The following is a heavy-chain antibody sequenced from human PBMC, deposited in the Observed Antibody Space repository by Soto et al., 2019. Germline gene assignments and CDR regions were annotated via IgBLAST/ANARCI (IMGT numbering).Heavy chain of an antibody. CDR1: GGSISSSSYY. J-gene: IGHJ4*02. CDR2: IYYSGST. D-gene: IGHD3-16*01. CDR3: ARWGGDSDTRMRVDY. V-gene: IGHV4-39*01. Sequence: QLQLQESGPGLVKPSETLSLTCTVSGGSISSSSYYWGWIRQPPGKGLEWIGSIYYSGSTSYNPSRKSGVYISVDTSKTQFQFSLKLSSVTAADTAVYSCARWGGDSDTRMRVDYWGQGTLVTVSS.